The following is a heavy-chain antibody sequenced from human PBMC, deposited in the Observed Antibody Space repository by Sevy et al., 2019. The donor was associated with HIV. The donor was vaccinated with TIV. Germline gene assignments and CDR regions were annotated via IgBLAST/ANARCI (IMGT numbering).Heavy chain of an antibody. CDR2: SNGDGTTT. D-gene: IGHD1-7*01. V-gene: IGHV3-74*01. CDR1: GFTFSNYW. CDR3: GRAVLYNWNYVYNYYMDV. J-gene: IGHJ6*03. Sequence: GGSLRLSCAASGFTFSNYWMHWVRQVPGKGPVWVSRSNGDGTTTGYADSVKGRFTISRDNAKNTLFLQMSGLRADDTAVYFCGRAVLYNWNYVYNYYMDVWGKGTTVTVSS.